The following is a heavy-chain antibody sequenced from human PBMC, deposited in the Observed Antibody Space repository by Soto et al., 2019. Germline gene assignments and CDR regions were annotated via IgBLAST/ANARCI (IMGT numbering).Heavy chain of an antibody. J-gene: IGHJ3*02. V-gene: IGHV3-7*01. CDR1: GFTFSSYW. CDR2: IMPDGRDN. Sequence: GGSLRLSCAASGFTFSSYWMSWVRQAPGKGLEWVANIMPDGRDNHYVDSAKGRFTISRDNAKNSLYLQMNSLRAEDTAVYYCARDLGYCSGNICYDAFDMWGQGTMVTVSS. D-gene: IGHD2-15*01. CDR3: ARDLGYCSGNICYDAFDM.